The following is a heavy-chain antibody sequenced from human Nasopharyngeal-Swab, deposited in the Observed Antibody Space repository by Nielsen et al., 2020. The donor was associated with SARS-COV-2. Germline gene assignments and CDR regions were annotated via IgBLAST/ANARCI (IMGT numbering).Heavy chain of an antibody. J-gene: IGHJ5*01. CDR3: AREGYLFNWLDS. Sequence: SQTLSLTCVVSGGSFSGYYWAWIRQPPGKGLEWIGHISDRGSTNYNPALRSRVLISVDTSKNQFSLRLRSVTAADTAMYYCAREGYLFNWLDSWGQGTLVTVSS. V-gene: IGHV4-34*01. CDR1: GGSFSGYY. D-gene: IGHD3-16*02. CDR2: ISDRGST.